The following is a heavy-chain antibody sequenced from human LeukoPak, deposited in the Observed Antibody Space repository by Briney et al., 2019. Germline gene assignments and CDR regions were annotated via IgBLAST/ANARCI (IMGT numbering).Heavy chain of an antibody. CDR2: INPNSGGT. CDR1: GYTFTGYY. V-gene: IGHV1-2*02. D-gene: IGHD6-13*01. CDR3: GRDQGGYYSSSWVFGY. J-gene: IGHJ4*02. Sequence: ASVKVSCKASGYTFTGYYMHWVRQAPGQGLEWMGWINPNSGGTNYAQKFQGRVTMTRDTSISTAYMELSRLRSDDTAVYYCGRDQGGYYSSSWVFGYWGQGTLVTVSS.